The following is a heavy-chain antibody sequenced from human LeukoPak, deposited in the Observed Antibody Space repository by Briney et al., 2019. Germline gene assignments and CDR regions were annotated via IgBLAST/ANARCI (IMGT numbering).Heavy chain of an antibody. J-gene: IGHJ4*02. D-gene: IGHD3-9*01. CDR3: ARNPISNYDILTGYFTGEFDY. CDR2: ISYDGSNK. CDR1: GFTFSSYA. V-gene: IGHV3-30*04. Sequence: GSLRLSCAASGFTFSSYAMHWVRQAPGKGLEWVAVISYDGSNKYYADSVKGRFTISRDNSKNTLYLQMNSLRAEDTAVYYCARNPISNYDILTGYFTGEFDYWGQGTLVTVSS.